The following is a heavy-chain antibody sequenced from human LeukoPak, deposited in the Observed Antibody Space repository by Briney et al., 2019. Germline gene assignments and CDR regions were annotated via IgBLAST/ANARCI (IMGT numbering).Heavy chain of an antibody. V-gene: IGHV1-8*01. CDR1: GYTFTSYD. Sequence: ASVKVSCKASGYTFTSYDINWVRQATGQGLEWMGWMNPNSGNTGYAQKFQGRVAMTRNTSISTAYMELSSLRSEDTAVYYCAREVVVAATPVIDYWGQGTLVTVSS. CDR2: MNPNSGNT. CDR3: AREVVVAATPVIDY. D-gene: IGHD2-15*01. J-gene: IGHJ4*02.